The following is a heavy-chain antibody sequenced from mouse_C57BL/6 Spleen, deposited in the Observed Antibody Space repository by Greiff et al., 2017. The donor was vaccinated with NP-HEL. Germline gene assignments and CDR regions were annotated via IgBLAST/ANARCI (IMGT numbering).Heavy chain of an antibody. V-gene: IGHV5-9-1*02. CDR3: TRVTTVVGEAMDY. J-gene: IGHJ4*01. CDR1: GFTFSSYA. CDR2: ISSGGDYI. D-gene: IGHD1-1*01. Sequence: DVQLVESGEGLVKPGGSLKLSCAASGFTFSSYAMSWVRQTPEKRLEWVAYISSGGDYIYYADTVKGRFTISRANARNTLYLQMSSLKSEDTAMYYCTRVTTVVGEAMDYWGQGTSVTVSS.